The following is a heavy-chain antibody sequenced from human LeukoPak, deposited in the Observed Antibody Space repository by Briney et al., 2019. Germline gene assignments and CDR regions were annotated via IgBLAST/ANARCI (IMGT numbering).Heavy chain of an antibody. CDR1: GGSISSYY. D-gene: IGHD6-19*01. V-gene: IGHV4-59*08. Sequence: SETLSLTCTVSGGSISSYYWSWIRPPPGKGLEWIGCMYYSGSTNYNPSLRSRVTISVDTSKNQFSLKLSSVTAADTAVYYCARNLGSGWYYDYWGQGILVTVSS. CDR2: MYYSGST. J-gene: IGHJ4*02. CDR3: ARNLGSGWYYDY.